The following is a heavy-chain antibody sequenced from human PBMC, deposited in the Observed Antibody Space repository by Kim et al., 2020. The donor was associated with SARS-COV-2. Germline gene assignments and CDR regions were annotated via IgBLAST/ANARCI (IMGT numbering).Heavy chain of an antibody. CDR2: IYYSGST. CDR3: SRGLAAAGLPDY. Sequence: SETLSLTCTVSGGSISSYYWSWIRQPPGKGLEWIGYIYYSGSTNYNPSLKSRVTISVDTSKNQFSLKLSSVTAADTAVYYCSRGLAAAGLPDYWGQGTLV. J-gene: IGHJ4*02. CDR1: GGSISSYY. V-gene: IGHV4-59*01. D-gene: IGHD6-13*01.